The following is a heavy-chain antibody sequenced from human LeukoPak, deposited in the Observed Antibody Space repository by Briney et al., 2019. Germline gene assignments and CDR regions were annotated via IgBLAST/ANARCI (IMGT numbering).Heavy chain of an antibody. J-gene: IGHJ4*02. CDR2: TYYRSKWYI. CDR1: GDSVSSNGAA. D-gene: IGHD6-19*01. Sequence: SQTLALTCAVSGDSVSSNGAAWNWIRQSPSRGLEWLGRTYYRSKWYIDYAVSVQSRITINPDTTINQFSLQLSSVTPEDTAVYYCARDLEYGSSGRDPFDYWGQGTLLTAS. CDR3: ARDLEYGSSGRDPFDY. V-gene: IGHV6-1*01.